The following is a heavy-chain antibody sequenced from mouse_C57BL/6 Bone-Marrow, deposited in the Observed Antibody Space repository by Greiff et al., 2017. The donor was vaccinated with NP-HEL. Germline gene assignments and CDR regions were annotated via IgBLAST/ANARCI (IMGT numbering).Heavy chain of an antibody. CDR1: GFTFSSYS. D-gene: IGHD4-1*02. Sequence: EVQLVESGGGLVKPGGSLKLSCAASGFTFSSYSMSWVRQTPEKRLEWVATISAGGSYTYYPDNVKGRFTISRDNATNTPYLQLSHLKSEDTAIYYCARDQVSATGFEYYYAMDYWGQGTSVTVSS. V-gene: IGHV5-4*01. CDR2: ISAGGSYT. J-gene: IGHJ4*01. CDR3: ARDQVSATGFEYYYAMDY.